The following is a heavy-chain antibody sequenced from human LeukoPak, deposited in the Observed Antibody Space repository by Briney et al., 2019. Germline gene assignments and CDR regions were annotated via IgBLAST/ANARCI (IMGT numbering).Heavy chain of an antibody. Sequence: PGGSLRLSCVASGFTFSNYAMSWVRQAPGKRLEWVSAVTGRAGSTYYADSVKGRFTISRDNSRNTLFLQMNSLRAEDTAIYYCAKWGDFDILTGYYVSDFWGQGTLVTVSS. CDR2: VTGRAGST. J-gene: IGHJ4*02. CDR1: GFTFSNYA. V-gene: IGHV3-23*01. D-gene: IGHD3-9*01. CDR3: AKWGDFDILTGYYVSDF.